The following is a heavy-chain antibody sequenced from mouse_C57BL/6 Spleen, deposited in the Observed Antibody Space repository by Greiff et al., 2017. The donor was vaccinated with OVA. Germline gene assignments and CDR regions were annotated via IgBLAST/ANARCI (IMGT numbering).Heavy chain of an antibody. D-gene: IGHD2-4*01. CDR1: GYTFTSYG. CDR3: ARGDYDYDLVAY. CDR2: IYPRSGNT. J-gene: IGHJ3*01. V-gene: IGHV1-81*01. Sequence: VQLQQSGAELARPGASVKLSCKASGYTFTSYGISWVKQRTGQGLEWIGEIYPRSGNTYYNEKFKGKATLTADKSSSTAYMELRSLTSEDSAVYFCARGDYDYDLVAYWGQGTLVTVSA.